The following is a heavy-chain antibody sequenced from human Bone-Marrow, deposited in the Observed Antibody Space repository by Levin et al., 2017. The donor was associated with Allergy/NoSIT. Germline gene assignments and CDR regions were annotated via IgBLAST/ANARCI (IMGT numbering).Heavy chain of an antibody. Sequence: LSLTCAASGFTFSNYAMSWVRQAPGKGLEWVSAITNSGRTYYADSVKGRFTVSRDNSKNTLYLQMNSLRADDTAVYYCAKEMTTVIPLFDYWGQGTLVTVSS. CDR2: ITNSGRT. V-gene: IGHV3-23*01. J-gene: IGHJ4*02. D-gene: IGHD4-17*01. CDR3: AKEMTTVIPLFDY. CDR1: GFTFSNYA.